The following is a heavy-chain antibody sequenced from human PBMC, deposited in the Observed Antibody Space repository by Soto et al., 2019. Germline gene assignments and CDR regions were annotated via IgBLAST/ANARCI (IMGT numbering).Heavy chain of an antibody. J-gene: IGHJ6*02. V-gene: IGHV3-23*01. CDR1: GFSFSSYA. Sequence: PGGSLRLPRAASGFSFSSYAMSWVRQAPGKGLEWVSAISGSGGSTYYADSVKGRSSISRDDSKNSLYLQMNSLRAADTGVYYCVSQNYYYGLDVWGPETRVTV. CDR3: VSQNYYYGLDV. CDR2: ISGSGGST.